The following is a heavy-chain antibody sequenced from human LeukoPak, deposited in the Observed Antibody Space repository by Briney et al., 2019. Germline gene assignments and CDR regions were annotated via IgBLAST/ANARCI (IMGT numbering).Heavy chain of an antibody. V-gene: IGHV3-23*01. CDR2: ISSSGGST. CDR1: GFTFSNYA. J-gene: IGHJ4*02. Sequence: GGSLRLSCAASGFTFSNYAMSWVRQAPGKGLEWVSAISSSGGSTYYADSVKGRFTISRDNSKNTLYLQMNSLRAEDTAVSYCAKDDCSGGSCYSGHDHWGQGTLVTVSS. D-gene: IGHD2-15*01. CDR3: AKDDCSGGSCYSGHDH.